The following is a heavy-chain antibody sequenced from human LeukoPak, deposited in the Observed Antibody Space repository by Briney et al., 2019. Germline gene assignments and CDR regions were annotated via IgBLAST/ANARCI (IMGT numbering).Heavy chain of an antibody. V-gene: IGHV1-18*01. D-gene: IGHD2-21*01. CDR1: GGTFSSYA. J-gene: IGHJ5*02. CDR2: ISAYNGNT. Sequence: ASVKVSCKASGGTFSSYAISWVRQAPGQGLEWMGWISAYNGNTNYAQKLQGRVTMTTDTSTSTAYMELRSLRSDDTAVYYCARDGETNYCDPWGQGTLVTVSS. CDR3: ARDGETNYCDP.